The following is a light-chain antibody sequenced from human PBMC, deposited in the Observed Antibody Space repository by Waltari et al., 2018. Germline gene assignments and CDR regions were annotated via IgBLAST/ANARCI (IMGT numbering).Light chain of an antibody. CDR1: SSNIETNY. CDR2: KNN. Sequence: QSVLTQAPSASGTPGQRVTISCSGSSSNIETNYVYWYQQLPGTAPKLLIYKNNQRPSGVPDRFSGSKSGTSPSLAISGLRSEDEADYYCAAWDDSLSGWVFGGGTKLTVL. CDR3: AAWDDSLSGWV. J-gene: IGLJ3*02. V-gene: IGLV1-47*01.